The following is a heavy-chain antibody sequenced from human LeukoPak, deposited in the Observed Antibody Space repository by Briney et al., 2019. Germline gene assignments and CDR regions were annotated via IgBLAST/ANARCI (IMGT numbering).Heavy chain of an antibody. CDR3: ARDRPDYNDSSAYLRGLYSAFGY. CDR1: GYTFTSYR. J-gene: IGHJ4*02. V-gene: IGHV1-18*01. Sequence: ASVKVSCKASGYTFTSYRISWVRQAPGQGLEWMGWISAYNGNTKYAQKLQGRVTMTTDTSTSTAYMELRSLRSDDTAVYYCARDRPDYNDSSAYLRGLYSAFGYWGQGTLVTVSS. CDR2: ISAYNGNT. D-gene: IGHD3-22*01.